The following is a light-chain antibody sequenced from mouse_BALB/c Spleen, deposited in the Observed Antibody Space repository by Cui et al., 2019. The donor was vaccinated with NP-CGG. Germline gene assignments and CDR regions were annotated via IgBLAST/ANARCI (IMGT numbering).Light chain of an antibody. CDR2: GTN. V-gene: IGLV1*01. J-gene: IGLJ1*01. CDR1: TGVVTTSNY. Sequence: QAFVTQEPALTTSPGETVTLTCRSSTGVVTTSNYANWVQEKPDHLFTGLIGGTNNRAPGIPARFSGSLIGDKAALTITGAQTEDEAIYFCALWYSNHWVFGGGTKLTVL. CDR3: ALWYSNHWV.